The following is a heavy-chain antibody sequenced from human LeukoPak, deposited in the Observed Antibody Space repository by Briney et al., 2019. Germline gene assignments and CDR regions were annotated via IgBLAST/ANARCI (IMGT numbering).Heavy chain of an antibody. D-gene: IGHD3-3*01. Sequence: GGSLRLSCAASGFTVSSNYVSWVRQAPGKGLEWVSVIYSGGSTYYADSVKGRFTISRDNSKNTLYLQMNSLRAEDTAVYYCARDAPTIFGVVNRYYMDVWGKGTTVTVSS. CDR1: GFTVSSNY. CDR2: IYSGGST. CDR3: ARDAPTIFGVVNRYYMDV. V-gene: IGHV3-66*02. J-gene: IGHJ6*03.